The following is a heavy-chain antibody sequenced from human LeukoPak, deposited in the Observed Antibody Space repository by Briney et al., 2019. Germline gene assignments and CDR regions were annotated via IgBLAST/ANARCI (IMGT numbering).Heavy chain of an antibody. CDR1: GDSITSLDYY. CDR3: AATKGYCSGTNCYNWFDA. Sequence: PSETLSLTCNVSGDSITSLDYYWAWVRQTPGKGLEWIGATYYTGSTYYNPSLKSRVTISQDTSKNQFSLRLTSLTAADTAVYYCAATKGYCSGTNCYNWFDAWGQGTLVTVSS. D-gene: IGHD2-15*01. J-gene: IGHJ5*02. V-gene: IGHV4-39*07. CDR2: TYYTGST.